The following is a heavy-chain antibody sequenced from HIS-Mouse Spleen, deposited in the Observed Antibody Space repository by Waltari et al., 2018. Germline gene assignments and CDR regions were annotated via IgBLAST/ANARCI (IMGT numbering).Heavy chain of an antibody. D-gene: IGHD6-13*01. J-gene: IGHJ2*01. CDR2: IYYSGST. V-gene: IGHV4-39*07. CDR3: AREIPYSSSWYDWYFDL. Sequence: QLQLQESGPGLVKPSETPSLTCTVSGCSISSSSYHWGWIRQPPGKGLEWIGSIYYSGSTYYNPSLKSRVTISVDTSKNQFSLKLSSVTAADTAVYYCAREIPYSSSWYDWYFDLWGRGTLVTVSS. CDR1: GCSISSSSYH.